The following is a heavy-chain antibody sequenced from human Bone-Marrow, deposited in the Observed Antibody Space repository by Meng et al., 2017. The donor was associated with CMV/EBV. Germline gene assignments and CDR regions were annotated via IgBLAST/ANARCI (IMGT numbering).Heavy chain of an antibody. V-gene: IGHV1-2*02. D-gene: IGHD5-24*01. CDR2: INPNSGGT. J-gene: IGHJ4*02. Sequence: ASVKVSCKASGYTFTGYYMHWVRQAPGQGLEWMGWINPNSGGTNYAQKFQGRVTMTRDTSISTAHMELSRLRSDDTAVYYCLGRDGYIFDYWGQGTLVTVSS. CDR1: GYTFTGYY. CDR3: LGRDGYIFDY.